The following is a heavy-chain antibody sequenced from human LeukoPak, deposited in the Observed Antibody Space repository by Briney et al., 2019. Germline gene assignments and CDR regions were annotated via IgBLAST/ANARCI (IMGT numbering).Heavy chain of an antibody. Sequence: SETLSLTCTVSGGSISSGSYYWSWTRQPAGKGLEWIGRIYSSGSTNYNPSLKSRVTMSVDTSKKQFSLKLSSVTAADTAVYYCARLETLETPYWCFDLWGRGTLVTVSS. V-gene: IGHV4-61*02. CDR3: ARLETLETPYWCFDL. CDR2: IYSSGST. CDR1: GGSISSGSYY. J-gene: IGHJ2*01. D-gene: IGHD1-1*01.